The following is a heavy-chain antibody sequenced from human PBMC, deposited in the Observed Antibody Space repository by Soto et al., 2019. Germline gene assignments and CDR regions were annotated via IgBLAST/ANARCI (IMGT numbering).Heavy chain of an antibody. J-gene: IGHJ4*02. CDR2: ISSSSSYI. D-gene: IGHD3-22*01. Sequence: LRLSCAASGFTFSSYSINWVRQARGKGLEWVSSISSSSSYIYYADSVKGRFTISRDNAKNSLYLQMNSLRAEDTAVYYCARDTTTDSSGYYYSPNNFDYWGQGTLVTVSS. CDR3: ARDTTTDSSGYYYSPNNFDY. CDR1: GFTFSSYS. V-gene: IGHV3-21*01.